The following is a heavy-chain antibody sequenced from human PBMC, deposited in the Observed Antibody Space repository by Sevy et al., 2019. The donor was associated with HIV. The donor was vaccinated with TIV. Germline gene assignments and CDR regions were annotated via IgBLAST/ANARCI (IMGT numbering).Heavy chain of an antibody. V-gene: IGHV3-30*02. Sequence: GGSLRLSCAASGFTFSSYGMHWVRQAPGKGLEWVAFIRYDGSNKYYADSVKGRFTISRDNSKNTLYLQMNSRRAEDTAVYYCAKEIRPDSSSWDQYYYYYGMDVWGQGTTVTVSS. CDR2: IRYDGSNK. J-gene: IGHJ6*02. D-gene: IGHD6-13*01. CDR1: GFTFSSYG. CDR3: AKEIRPDSSSWDQYYYYYGMDV.